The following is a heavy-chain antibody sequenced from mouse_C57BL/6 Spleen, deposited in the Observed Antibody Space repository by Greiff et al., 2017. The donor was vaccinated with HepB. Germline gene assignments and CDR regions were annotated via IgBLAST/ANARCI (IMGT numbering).Heavy chain of an antibody. CDR3: ASSYYDYDEGFAY. J-gene: IGHJ3*01. D-gene: IGHD2-4*01. CDR1: GFSLTSYG. V-gene: IGHV2-6*03. Sequence: VQRVESGPGLVAPSQRLSITCTVSGFSLTSYGVHWVRQPPGKGLEWLVVIWSDGSTTYNSALKSRLSISKDNSKSQVFLKMNSLQTDDTAMYYCASSYYDYDEGFAYWGQGTLVTVSA. CDR2: IWSDGST.